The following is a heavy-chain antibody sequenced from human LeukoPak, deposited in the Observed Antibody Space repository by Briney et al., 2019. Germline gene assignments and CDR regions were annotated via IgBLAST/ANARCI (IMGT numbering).Heavy chain of an antibody. V-gene: IGHV4-39*01. CDR2: IYYSGST. CDR1: GGSISSSSYY. Sequence: PSETLSLTCTVSGGSISSSSYYWGWIRQPPGKGLEWIGSIYYSGSTYYNPSLKSRVTISVDTSKNQFSLKLSSVTAADTAVYYCARRCSSSSIPPNWFDPWGQGTLVTVSS. CDR3: ARRCSSSSIPPNWFDP. D-gene: IGHD6-13*01. J-gene: IGHJ5*02.